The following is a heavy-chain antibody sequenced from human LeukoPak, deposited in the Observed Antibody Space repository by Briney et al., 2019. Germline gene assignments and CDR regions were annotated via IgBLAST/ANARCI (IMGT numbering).Heavy chain of an antibody. D-gene: IGHD2-21*02. Sequence: PGGSLRLSCAASGLTVSSNFMTWVRQAPGKGLEWVSVIHSGGRTYYADSVRGRFTISRDNSKNTVYLQMNSLRAEDTAVYYCARDCCGVDRFGTWGQGTLVTVSS. J-gene: IGHJ4*02. CDR3: ARDCCGVDRFGT. CDR2: IHSGGRT. V-gene: IGHV3-66*01. CDR1: GLTVSSNF.